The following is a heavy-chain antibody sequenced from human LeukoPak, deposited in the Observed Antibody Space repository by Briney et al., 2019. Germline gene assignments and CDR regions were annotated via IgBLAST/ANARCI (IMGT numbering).Heavy chain of an antibody. Sequence: GGSLRLSCAASGFAFNSFQMNWVRQAPGKGLEWVSYISASSSIIYYADSVKGRFTISRDNAKNSLYLQMSSLRDEDTAVYYCATDQVVGATNRLYYWGQGTLVTVSS. V-gene: IGHV3-48*02. D-gene: IGHD1-26*01. CDR3: ATDQVVGATNRLYY. CDR1: GFAFNSFQ. J-gene: IGHJ4*02. CDR2: ISASSSII.